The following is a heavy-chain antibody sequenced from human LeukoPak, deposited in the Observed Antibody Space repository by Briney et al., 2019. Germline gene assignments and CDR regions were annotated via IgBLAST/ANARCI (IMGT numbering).Heavy chain of an antibody. D-gene: IGHD2-15*01. CDR3: ARDEWGDIVVPFDY. CDR2: IYPGDSDT. Sequence: GESLKISCKGSGYSFNSYWIGWVRQMPGKGLEWMGIIYPGDSDTRYSPSFQGQVTISADKSISTAYLQWSSLRAEDTAVYYCARDEWGDIVVPFDYWGQGTLVTVSS. J-gene: IGHJ4*02. V-gene: IGHV5-51*01. CDR1: GYSFNSYW.